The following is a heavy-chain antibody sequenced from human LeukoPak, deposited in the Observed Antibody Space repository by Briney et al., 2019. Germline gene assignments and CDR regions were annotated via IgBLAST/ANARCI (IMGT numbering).Heavy chain of an antibody. CDR3: ARDRNFWSGYLDY. Sequence: SETLSLTCTVSGGSISSYYWSWIRQPPGKGLEWIGYIYYSGSTNYNPSLKSRVTISVDTSKNQFSPKLSSVTAADTAVYYCARDRNFWSGYLDYWGQGTLVTVSS. CDR2: IYYSGST. D-gene: IGHD3-3*01. V-gene: IGHV4-59*01. CDR1: GGSISSYY. J-gene: IGHJ4*02.